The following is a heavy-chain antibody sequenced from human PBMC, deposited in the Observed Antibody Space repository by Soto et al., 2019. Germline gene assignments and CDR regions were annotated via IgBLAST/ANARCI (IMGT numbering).Heavy chain of an antibody. CDR3: AKDGGRDGYSYFDY. CDR1: GFTFSSYG. V-gene: IGHV3-30*18. D-gene: IGHD4-4*01. Sequence: LRLSCAASGFTFSSYGMHWVRQAPGKGLEWVAVISYDGSNKYYADSVKGRFTISRDNSKNTLYLQMNSLRAEDTAVYYCAKDGGRDGYSYFDYWGQGTLVTVSS. J-gene: IGHJ4*02. CDR2: ISYDGSNK.